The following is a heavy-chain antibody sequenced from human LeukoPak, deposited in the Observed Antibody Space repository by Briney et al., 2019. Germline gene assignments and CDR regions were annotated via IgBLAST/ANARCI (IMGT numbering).Heavy chain of an antibody. J-gene: IGHJ4*02. CDR1: GYTLTELS. CDR2: INPNSGGT. Sequence: GASVKVSCKVSGYTLTELSMHWVRQAPGQGLEWMGWINPNSGGTNYAQKFQGRVTMTRDTSISTAYMELSRLRSDDTAVYYCARSPRLYYGSGEVDYWGQGTLVTVSS. D-gene: IGHD3-10*01. CDR3: ARSPRLYYGSGEVDY. V-gene: IGHV1-2*02.